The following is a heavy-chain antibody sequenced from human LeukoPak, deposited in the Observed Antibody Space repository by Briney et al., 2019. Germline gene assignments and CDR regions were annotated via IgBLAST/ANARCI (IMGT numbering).Heavy chain of an antibody. J-gene: IGHJ4*02. V-gene: IGHV4-39*01. CDR2: IYYSGST. D-gene: IGHD3-10*01. CDR1: GGSISSSSYY. CDR3: ATTTGGITMVRGVHDY. Sequence: PSETLSLTCTVSGGSISSSSYYWGWIRQPPGKGLEWIGSIYYSGSTYYNPSLKSRVTISVDTSKNQFSLKLSSVTAADTAVYYCATTTGGITMVRGVHDYWGQGTLVIVSS.